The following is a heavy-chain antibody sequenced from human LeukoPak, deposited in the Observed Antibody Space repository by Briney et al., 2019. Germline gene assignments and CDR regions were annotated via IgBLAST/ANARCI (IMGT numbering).Heavy chain of an antibody. CDR1: GFTFSTYA. CDR2: ISYDGSNK. CDR3: AKTACELGYCSSTSCYHFDY. Sequence: GRSRRLSCAASGFTFSTYAVHWVRQAPGKGLGGVAVISYDGSNKYSADSVKGRFTISRDNSKNTLYLQMNSLRAEDTAVYYCAKTACELGYCSSTSCYHFDYWGQGTLVTVSS. J-gene: IGHJ4*02. D-gene: IGHD2-2*01. V-gene: IGHV3-30*18.